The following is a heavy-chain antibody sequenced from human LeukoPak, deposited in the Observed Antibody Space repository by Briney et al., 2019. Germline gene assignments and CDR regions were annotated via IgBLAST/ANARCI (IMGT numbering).Heavy chain of an antibody. Sequence: GGSLRLSCAASGFTFSGYAMSWVRQAPGKGLEWVSAISGSGGSTYYADSVKGRFTISRDNSKNTLYLQMNSLRAEDTAVYYCAKAMYGDYAYYFDYWGPGTLVTVSS. J-gene: IGHJ4*02. CDR3: AKAMYGDYAYYFDY. V-gene: IGHV3-23*01. D-gene: IGHD4-17*01. CDR2: ISGSGGST. CDR1: GFTFSGYA.